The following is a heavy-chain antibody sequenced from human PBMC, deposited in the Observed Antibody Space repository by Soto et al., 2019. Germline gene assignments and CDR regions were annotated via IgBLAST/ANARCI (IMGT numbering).Heavy chain of an antibody. Sequence: SETLSLTCAVYGGSFSGYYWSWIRQPPGKGLEWIGEINHSGSTNYNPSLKSRVTISVDTSKNQFSLKLSSVTAADTAVYYCARDGRLAGNYYYYYYGMDVWGQGTTVTVSS. V-gene: IGHV4-34*01. D-gene: IGHD6-19*01. CDR2: INHSGST. CDR3: ARDGRLAGNYYYYYYGMDV. CDR1: GGSFSGYY. J-gene: IGHJ6*02.